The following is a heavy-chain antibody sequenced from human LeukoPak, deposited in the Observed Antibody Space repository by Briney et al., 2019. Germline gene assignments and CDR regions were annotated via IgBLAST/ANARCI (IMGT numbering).Heavy chain of an antibody. J-gene: IGHJ4*02. CDR2: IYYSGST. Sequence: SETLSLTCTVSGGSISSSSYYWGWIRQPPGKGLEWIGSIYYSGSTYYNPSLKSRVTISVDTSKNQFSLKLRSVTAADTAVYYCANTDDIYYYFDYWGQGTLVTVSS. CDR1: GGSISSSSYY. D-gene: IGHD3-10*01. CDR3: ANTDDIYYYFDY. V-gene: IGHV4-39*01.